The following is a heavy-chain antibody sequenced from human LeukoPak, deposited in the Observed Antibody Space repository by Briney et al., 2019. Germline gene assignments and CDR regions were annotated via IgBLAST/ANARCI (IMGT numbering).Heavy chain of an antibody. Sequence: PGGSLRLSCEASGFTFSSYAMSWVRQAPGKGLEWVSSISSSSSYIYYADSVKGRFTISRDNAKNSLYLQMNSLRAEDTAVYYCARLSGEQWHFDYWGQGTLVTVSS. V-gene: IGHV3-21*01. J-gene: IGHJ4*02. D-gene: IGHD6-19*01. CDR3: ARLSGEQWHFDY. CDR1: GFTFSSYA. CDR2: ISSSSSYI.